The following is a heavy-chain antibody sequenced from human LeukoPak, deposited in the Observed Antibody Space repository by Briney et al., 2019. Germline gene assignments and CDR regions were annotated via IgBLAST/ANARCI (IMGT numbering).Heavy chain of an antibody. CDR1: GFTFSSYG. V-gene: IGHV3-30*18. CDR3: AKDREYQLLYYFGY. CDR2: ISYDGSNK. Sequence: GGSLRLSCAASGFTFSSYGMHWVRQAPGKGLEWVAVISYDGSNKYYADSVKGRFTISRDNSKNTLYLQMNSLRAEDTAVYYCAKDREYQLLYYFGYWGQGTLVTVSS. D-gene: IGHD2-2*01. J-gene: IGHJ4*02.